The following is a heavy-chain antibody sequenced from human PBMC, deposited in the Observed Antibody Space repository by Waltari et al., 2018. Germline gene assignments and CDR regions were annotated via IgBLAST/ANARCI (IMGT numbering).Heavy chain of an antibody. CDR1: GGSFSGYY. D-gene: IGHD2-15*01. J-gene: IGHJ6*02. CDR3: ASGCTRSSGGSYYYYGMDV. CDR2: INHSGSA. Sequence: QVQLQQWGAGLLKPSETLSRTCAVYGGSFSGYYWSWTRQPPGKGMEGIGEINHSGSANYNPSRQRRGTISVDTSKNHVSLKLSSVTAADTAVYYCASGCTRSSGGSYYYYGMDVWCQGTTVTVSS. V-gene: IGHV4-34*01.